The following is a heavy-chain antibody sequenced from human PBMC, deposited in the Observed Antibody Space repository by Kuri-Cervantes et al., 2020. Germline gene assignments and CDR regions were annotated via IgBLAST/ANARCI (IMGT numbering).Heavy chain of an antibody. CDR3: AREDWLLGS. V-gene: IGHV3-7*01. Sequence: GESLKISFAASGFTFSSYWMSWVRQAPGKGLEWVANIKQDGSEKYYVDSVKGRFTISRDNAKNSLYLQMNSLRAEDTAVYYCAREDWLLGSWGQGTLVTVSS. D-gene: IGHD3/OR15-3a*01. CDR1: GFTFSSYW. J-gene: IGHJ4*02. CDR2: IKQDGSEK.